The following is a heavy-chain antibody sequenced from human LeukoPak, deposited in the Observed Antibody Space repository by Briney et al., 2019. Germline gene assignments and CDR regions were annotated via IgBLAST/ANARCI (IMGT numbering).Heavy chain of an antibody. CDR1: GFTFSSYW. V-gene: IGHV3-7*01. CDR3: ARDFGCGWYFNYYYYGMDV. Sequence: GGSLRLSCAASGFTFSSYWMSWVRQAPGKGLEWVANIKQDGSEKYYVDSVKGRFTISRDNAKNSLYLQMNSLRAEDTAVYYCARDFGCGWYFNYYYYGMDVWGQGTTVTVSS. D-gene: IGHD6-19*01. J-gene: IGHJ6*02. CDR2: IKQDGSEK.